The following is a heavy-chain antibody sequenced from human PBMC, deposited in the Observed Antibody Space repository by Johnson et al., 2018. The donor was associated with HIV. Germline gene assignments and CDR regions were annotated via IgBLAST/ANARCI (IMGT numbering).Heavy chain of an antibody. J-gene: IGHJ3*02. Sequence: QMLLVESGGGVVQPGRSLRLSCAASGFTFSNNYMSRVRQAPGKGLEWVSGISWNSGSPIYYADSVKGRFTISRDNAKNSRYLQMSSLRVEDTAVYYCEKALTVWGSYRVRPDAFDIWGQGTMVTVSS. D-gene: IGHD3-16*02. CDR3: EKALTVWGSYRVRPDAFDI. V-gene: IGHV3-11*04. CDR2: ISWNSGSPI. CDR1: GFTFSNNY.